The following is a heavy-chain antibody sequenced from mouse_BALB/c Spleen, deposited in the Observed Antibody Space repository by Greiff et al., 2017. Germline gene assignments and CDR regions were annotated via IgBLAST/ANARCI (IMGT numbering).Heavy chain of an antibody. J-gene: IGHJ4*01. CDR2: INPNNGGT. CDR3: ARWGNYVEDYAMDY. V-gene: IGHV1-18*01. D-gene: IGHD2-1*01. Sequence: VQLQQSGPELVKPGASVKIPCKASGYTFTDYNMYWVKQSHGKSLEWIGDINPNNGGTIYNQKFKGKATLTVDKSSSTAYMELRNLTSEDTAVYYCARWGNYVEDYAMDYWGQGTSVTVSS. CDR1: GYTFTDYN.